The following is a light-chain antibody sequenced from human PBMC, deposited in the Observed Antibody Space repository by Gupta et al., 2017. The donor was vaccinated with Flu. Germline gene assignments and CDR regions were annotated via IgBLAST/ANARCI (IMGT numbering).Light chain of an antibody. V-gene: IGLV2-14*01. J-gene: IGLJ2*01. CDR2: EVS. Sequence: QSALTQPASVSGSPGQSITISCTGTSSDVGGYNYVSWYQQHPGKAPKLMICEVSNRPSGVSNRFSGSKSGNTASLTISVLHAEDEADYYGSSYTSSSTLVVFGGGTKLTVL. CDR3: SSYTSSSTLVV. CDR1: SSDVGGYNY.